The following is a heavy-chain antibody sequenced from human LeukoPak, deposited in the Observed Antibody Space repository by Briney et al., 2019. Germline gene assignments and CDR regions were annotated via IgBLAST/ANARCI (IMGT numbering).Heavy chain of an antibody. Sequence: PGGSLRLSCAASGFTFDDYGMSWVRQAPGKGLEWVSGINWNGGSTGYADSVKGRFTISRDNAKNSLYLQMNSLRAEDTALYYCARDGYPTYYYDSSGYYFHSAFDIWGQGTMVTVSS. CDR1: GFTFDDYG. D-gene: IGHD3-22*01. CDR3: ARDGYPTYYYDSSGYYFHSAFDI. V-gene: IGHV3-20*04. J-gene: IGHJ3*02. CDR2: INWNGGST.